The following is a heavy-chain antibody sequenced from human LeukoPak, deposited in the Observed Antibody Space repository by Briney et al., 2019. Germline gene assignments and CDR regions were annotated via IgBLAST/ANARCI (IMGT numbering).Heavy chain of an antibody. CDR2: IIPIFGTA. Sequence: SVKVSCKASGGTFSSYAISWVRQAPGQGLEWMGGIIPIFGTANYAQKFQGRVTITTDESTSTAYMELSSLRSEDTAVYYCARESLAGGSGSYDHRNYYMDVWGKGTTVTVSS. CDR3: ARESLAGGSGSYDHRNYYMDV. D-gene: IGHD3-10*01. J-gene: IGHJ6*03. CDR1: GGTFSSYA. V-gene: IGHV1-69*05.